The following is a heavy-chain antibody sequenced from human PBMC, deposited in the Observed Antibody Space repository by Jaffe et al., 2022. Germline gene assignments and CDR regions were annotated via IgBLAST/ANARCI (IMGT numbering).Heavy chain of an antibody. CDR1: GFSLSTSGMC. CDR2: IDWDDDK. Sequence: QVTLRESGPALVKPTQTLTLTCTFSGFSLSTSGMCVSWIRQPPGKALEWLALIDWDDDKYYSTSLKTRLTISKDTSKNQVVLTMTNMDPVDTATYYCARTSYDYIWGSYRPGIYYYMDVWGKGTTVTVSS. CDR3: ARTSYDYIWGSYRPGIYYYMDV. D-gene: IGHD3-16*02. V-gene: IGHV2-70*01. J-gene: IGHJ6*03.